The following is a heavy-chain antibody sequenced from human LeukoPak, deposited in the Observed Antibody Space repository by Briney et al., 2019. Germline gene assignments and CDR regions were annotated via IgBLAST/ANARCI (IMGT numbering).Heavy chain of an antibody. CDR1: GYSFIAYH. CDR3: ARDDGRSSENAFDI. V-gene: IGHV1-2*02. D-gene: IGHD6-6*01. J-gene: IGHJ3*02. CDR2: INPASGAT. Sequence: ASVKVSCKASGYSFIAYHIHWVRQAPGQGLEWMGWINPASGATVYGQKFQGRVTMTRDTSVSTAYMELSRLTSDDTAVYYCARDDGRSSENAFDIWGQGTLVTVSS.